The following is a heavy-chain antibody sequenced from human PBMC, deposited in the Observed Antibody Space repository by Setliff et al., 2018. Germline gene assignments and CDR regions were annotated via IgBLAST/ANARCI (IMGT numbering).Heavy chain of an antibody. CDR2: IYTSGST. Sequence: SETLSLTCTVSGGSISNYYWSWIRQPAGKGLERIGRIYTSGSTNYNPSLKSRVTMSVDTSKNQFSLKLSSVTAADTAVYYCARKGISALSGAFDMWGQGTRGTVSS. J-gene: IGHJ3*02. CDR3: ARKGISALSGAFDM. V-gene: IGHV4-4*07. D-gene: IGHD1-26*01. CDR1: GGSISNYY.